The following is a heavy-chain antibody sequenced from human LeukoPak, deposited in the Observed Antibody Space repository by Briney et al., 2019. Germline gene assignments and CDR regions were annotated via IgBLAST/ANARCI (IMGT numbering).Heavy chain of an antibody. CDR2: ISGSGERT. CDR1: GFTLGSYA. V-gene: IGHV3-23*01. J-gene: IGHJ1*01. CDR3: ACGMDYFDTSGYYFESLQH. Sequence: GGSLRLSCAGSGFTLGSYAMNWVRQAPGKGLEWVAGISGSGERTYHADSVKGRFTISRDNSKKTMYIELNSLRVEDTCIYYCACGMDYFDTSGYYFESLQHWGQGTVVTVSS. D-gene: IGHD3-22*01.